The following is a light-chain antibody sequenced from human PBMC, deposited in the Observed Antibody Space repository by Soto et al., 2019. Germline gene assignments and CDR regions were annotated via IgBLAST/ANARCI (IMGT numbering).Light chain of an antibody. V-gene: IGKV1-5*03. Sequence: DIQMTHSPSTLSGSVGDRFTITCLAIQTISSWLGWYQQKPGKAPKLLIYKASTLKSGVPSRFRGSGSGTEFTLPISSLQPDDFETYYCQHYNSYSEAFGQGTKVDIK. CDR2: KAS. CDR1: QTISSW. J-gene: IGKJ1*01. CDR3: QHYNSYSEA.